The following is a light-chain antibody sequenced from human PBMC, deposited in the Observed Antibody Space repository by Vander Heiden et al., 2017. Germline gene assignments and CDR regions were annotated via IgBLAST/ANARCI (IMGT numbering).Light chain of an antibody. Sequence: SYELTQPPSVSVSPGQTASITCSGDELGDRYACWYQQKPGQSPVLVIYADTKRPSGIPERFSGSNSGNTATLTISGTQAMDEADYYCQAWDSSTAVFGGGTKLTVL. J-gene: IGLJ2*01. CDR3: QAWDSSTAV. CDR1: ELGDRY. CDR2: ADT. V-gene: IGLV3-1*01.